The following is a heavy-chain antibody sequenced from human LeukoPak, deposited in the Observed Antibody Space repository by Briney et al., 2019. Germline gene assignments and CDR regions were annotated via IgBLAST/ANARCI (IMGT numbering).Heavy chain of an antibody. CDR1: GYTFTGYY. Sequence: GASVKVSCKASGYTFTGYYMHWVRQAPGQGLEWMGWINPNSGGTNYAQKFQGRVTMTRDTSTSTAYMELKSLRSDDTAVYYCARGFPPRRNYDSSGYYSYYFDYWGQGTLVTVSS. J-gene: IGHJ4*02. D-gene: IGHD3-22*01. V-gene: IGHV1-2*02. CDR3: ARGFPPRRNYDSSGYYSYYFDY. CDR2: INPNSGGT.